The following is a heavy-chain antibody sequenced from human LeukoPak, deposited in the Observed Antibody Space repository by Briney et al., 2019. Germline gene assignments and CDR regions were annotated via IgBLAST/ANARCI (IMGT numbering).Heavy chain of an antibody. Sequence: GGSLRLSCAASGFTFSDYWMNWVRQAPGKGLEWVANIKKDGSEKYYLDSVKGRFTISRDNAKNSLYLHMNSLRAEDTAVYYCASGGAMVKHDYWAREPWSPSPQ. CDR2: IKKDGSEK. V-gene: IGHV3-7*01. D-gene: IGHD4/OR15-4a*01. CDR1: GFTFSDYW. J-gene: IGHJ4*02. CDR3: ASGGAMVKHDY.